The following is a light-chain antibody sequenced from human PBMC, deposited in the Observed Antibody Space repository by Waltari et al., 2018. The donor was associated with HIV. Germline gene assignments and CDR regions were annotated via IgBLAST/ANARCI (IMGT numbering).Light chain of an antibody. Sequence: EVVLTQSPATLSLSPGDTATLSSGASQSFTKKYLTWFQHKPGLAPRLLIYDISSRATDIPDRFSGSGSGTDFTLTISRLEPEDFAVYYCHQYGSSPPFTFGGGTKVESK. CDR1: QSFTKKY. V-gene: IGKV3D-20*01. CDR3: HQYGSSPPFT. J-gene: IGKJ4*01. CDR2: DIS.